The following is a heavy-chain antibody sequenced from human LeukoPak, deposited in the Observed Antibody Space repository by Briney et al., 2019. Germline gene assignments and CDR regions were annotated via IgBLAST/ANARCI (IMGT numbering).Heavy chain of an antibody. CDR1: GGSINSYY. J-gene: IGHJ6*02. CDR3: ARLNTGGYYYYGMDV. CDR2: VSYSGST. V-gene: IGHV4-59*08. D-gene: IGHD3-16*01. Sequence: SETLSLTCTVSGGSINSYYWNWMRRPPGKGLEWIGYVSYSGSTSYNPSLKSRVTISVDTSKNQFSLKLNSVTAADTAVYYCARLNTGGYYYYGMDVWGQGTTVTVSS.